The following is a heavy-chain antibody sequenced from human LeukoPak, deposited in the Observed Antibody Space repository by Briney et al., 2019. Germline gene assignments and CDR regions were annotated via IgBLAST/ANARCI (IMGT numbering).Heavy chain of an antibody. J-gene: IGHJ4*02. D-gene: IGHD3-22*01. CDR1: GGTFSSYA. CDR3: ARDLRSYYDSSGYPGAD. Sequence: SVKVSCKASGGTFSSYAICWVRQAPGQGLEWMGGIIPIFGTANYAQKFQGRVTITADESTSTAYMELSSLRSEDTAVYYCARDLRSYYDSSGYPGADWGQGTLVTVSS. CDR2: IIPIFGTA. V-gene: IGHV1-69*13.